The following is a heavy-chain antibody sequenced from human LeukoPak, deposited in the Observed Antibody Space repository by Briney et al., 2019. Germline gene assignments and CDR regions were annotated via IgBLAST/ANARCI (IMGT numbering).Heavy chain of an antibody. CDR1: GGSLSSYY. Sequence: PSETLSLTCTVSGGSLSSYYWNWIRQPAGKGLEWIGRIYTSGSTNYNPSLKSRVTMSVDTSKNQFSPKLSSVTAADTAVYYCARDKSRTYGSADAFDICGQGTMVTVSS. D-gene: IGHD3-10*01. CDR2: IYTSGST. CDR3: ARDKSRTYGSADAFDI. J-gene: IGHJ3*02. V-gene: IGHV4-4*07.